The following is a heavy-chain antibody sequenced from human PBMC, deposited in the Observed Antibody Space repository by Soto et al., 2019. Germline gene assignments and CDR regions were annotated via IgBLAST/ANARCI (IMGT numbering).Heavy chain of an antibody. Sequence: EVQLVESGGGLVQPGGSLRLSCAASGFTFSSYWMSWVRQAPGKGLEWVANIKQDGSEKYYVDSVKGRFTISRDNAKNALYLQMNSLRAEDTAVYHCARCPSLDRYCSSTSCYLYYYGMDVWGQGTTVTVSS. D-gene: IGHD2-2*01. CDR2: IKQDGSEK. CDR1: GFTFSSYW. V-gene: IGHV3-7*03. J-gene: IGHJ6*02. CDR3: ARCPSLDRYCSSTSCYLYYYGMDV.